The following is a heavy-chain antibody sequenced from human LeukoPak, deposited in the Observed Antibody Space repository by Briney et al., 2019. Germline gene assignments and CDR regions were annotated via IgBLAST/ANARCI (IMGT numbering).Heavy chain of an antibody. CDR3: ATGAGTMSFDY. J-gene: IGHJ4*02. D-gene: IGHD6-13*01. CDR2: INPSGGST. CDR1: GYTFTSYY. V-gene: IGHV1-46*01. Sequence: ASVKVSCKASGYTFTSYYMHWVRQAPGQGLEWMGIINPSGGSTTFAQKFQGRVTMTEDTSTDTAYMELSSLRSEDTAVYYCATGAGTMSFDYWGQGTLVTVSS.